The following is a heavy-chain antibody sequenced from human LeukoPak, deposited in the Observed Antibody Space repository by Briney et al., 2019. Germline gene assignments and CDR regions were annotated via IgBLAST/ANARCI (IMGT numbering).Heavy chain of an antibody. CDR3: ATSRSLDY. J-gene: IGHJ4*02. CDR1: GFTFSTYS. Sequence: PGGSLRLSCAASGFTFSTYSMNWVRQAPGKGLEWVSYISSSSSTIYYADSVKGRFTISRDNAKNSVYLQMNSLRVEDTAVYYCATSRSLDYWGQGTLVTVSS. V-gene: IGHV3-48*04. CDR2: ISSSSSTI.